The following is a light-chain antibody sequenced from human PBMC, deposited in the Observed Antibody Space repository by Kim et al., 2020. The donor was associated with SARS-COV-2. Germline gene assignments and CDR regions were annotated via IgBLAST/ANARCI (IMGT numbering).Light chain of an antibody. CDR1: SYNIGAGYD. CDR3: QSYDSSLSGSV. V-gene: IGLV1-40*01. Sequence: QRVTISCTGSSYNIGAGYDVHWYQQLPGTAPKLLIDGNNNRPSGVPDRFSGSKSGTSASLAITGLQAEDEADYYCQSYDSSLSGSVFGGGTQLTVL. CDR2: GNN. J-gene: IGLJ3*02.